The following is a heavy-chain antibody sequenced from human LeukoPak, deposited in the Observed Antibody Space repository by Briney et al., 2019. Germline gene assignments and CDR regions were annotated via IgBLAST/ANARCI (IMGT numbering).Heavy chain of an antibody. CDR1: GGSISSGSYY. CDR2: IYYSGST. J-gene: IGHJ4*02. D-gene: IGHD3-22*01. CDR3: AKDREISSGYHYFDY. V-gene: IGHV4-61*10. Sequence: SETLSLTCIVSGGSISSGSYYWSWIRQPAGKGLEWIGYIYYSGSTNYNPSLKSRVTISVDTSKNQFSLKLSSVTAADTAVYYCAKDREISSGYHYFDYWGQGTLVTVSS.